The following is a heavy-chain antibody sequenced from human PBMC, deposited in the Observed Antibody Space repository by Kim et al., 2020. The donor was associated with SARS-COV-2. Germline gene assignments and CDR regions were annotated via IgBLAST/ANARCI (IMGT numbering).Heavy chain of an antibody. D-gene: IGHD2-15*01. Sequence: NPSLKSRVTISVDTSKNQFALKLSSVTAADTAVYYCARENCSGGSCYHDYWGQGTLVTVSS. J-gene: IGHJ4*02. V-gene: IGHV4-61*02. CDR3: ARENCSGGSCYHDY.